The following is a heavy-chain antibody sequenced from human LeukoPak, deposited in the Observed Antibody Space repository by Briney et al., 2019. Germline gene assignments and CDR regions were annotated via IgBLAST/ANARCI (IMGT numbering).Heavy chain of an antibody. J-gene: IGHJ4*02. CDR2: IWYDGSNK. Sequence: GGSLRLSCAASGFTFSSYGMHWVRQAPGKGLEWVAVIWYDGSNKYYADSVKGRFTISRDNSENTLYLQMNSLRAEDTAVYYCARDHLKSYEAFDYWGQGTLVTVSS. D-gene: IGHD3-3*01. CDR1: GFTFSSYG. V-gene: IGHV3-33*01. CDR3: ARDHLKSYEAFDY.